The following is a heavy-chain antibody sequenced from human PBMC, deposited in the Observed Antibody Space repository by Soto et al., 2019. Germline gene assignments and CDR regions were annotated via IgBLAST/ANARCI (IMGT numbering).Heavy chain of an antibody. Sequence: SETLSLTCTVSGGSISGYYWSWIRQPPGKGLEWIGYIYYSGSTNYNPSLRSRVTIFLDTSKNQFSLKLSSVTAADTAVYYCARDILTGRYSMDVWGQGTTVTVSS. CDR3: ARDILTGRYSMDV. CDR2: IYYSGST. CDR1: GGSISGYY. D-gene: IGHD3-9*01. J-gene: IGHJ6*02. V-gene: IGHV4-59*12.